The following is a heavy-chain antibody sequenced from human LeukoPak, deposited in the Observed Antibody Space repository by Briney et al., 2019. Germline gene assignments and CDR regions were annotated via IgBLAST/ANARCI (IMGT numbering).Heavy chain of an antibody. CDR2: IKQDGSEK. CDR1: GFTFSSYW. Sequence: PGGSLRLSCVASGFTFSSYWMSWVRQAPGKGLEWVANIKQDGSEKYYVDSVKGRFTISRDNAKNSLYLQMNSLRAEDTAVYYCARESQWLPDYWGQGTLVTVSS. V-gene: IGHV3-7*01. J-gene: IGHJ4*02. D-gene: IGHD5-24*01. CDR3: ARESQWLPDY.